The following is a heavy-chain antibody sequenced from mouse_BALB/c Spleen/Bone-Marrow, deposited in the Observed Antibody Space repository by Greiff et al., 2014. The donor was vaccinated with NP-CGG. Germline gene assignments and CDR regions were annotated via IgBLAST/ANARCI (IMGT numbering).Heavy chain of an antibody. J-gene: IGHJ4*01. CDR2: IWADGST. CDR1: GFSLTSYG. D-gene: IGHD1-2*01. CDR3: ARITTATGAMDY. V-gene: IGHV2-9*02. Sequence: QVHVKQSGPGLVAPSQSLSNTCTVSGFSLTSYGVHWVRQPPGKGLEWLGVIWADGSTNYNSALMSRLSIRKDNSKSQVFLKMNSLQTDDTAMYYCARITTATGAMDYWGQGTSVTVSS.